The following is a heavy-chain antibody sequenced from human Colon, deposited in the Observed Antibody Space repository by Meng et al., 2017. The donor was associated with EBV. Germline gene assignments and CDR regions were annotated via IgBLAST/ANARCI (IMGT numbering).Heavy chain of an antibody. J-gene: IGHJ4*02. CDR2: TYRGGGT. D-gene: IGHD2-8*01. Sequence: LQEQAAGLGGTPVTIPLPCAHSGGSFSTSDWWSWIRQPPGKGLEWIGETYRGGGTNYNPSFKSRVTISVDTSNNHFSLKLSYVTAADTAVYYCARVRVLPSAVWFDYWGQGTLVTVSS. V-gene: IGHV4-4*03. CDR3: ARVRVLPSAVWFDY. CDR1: GGSFSTSDW.